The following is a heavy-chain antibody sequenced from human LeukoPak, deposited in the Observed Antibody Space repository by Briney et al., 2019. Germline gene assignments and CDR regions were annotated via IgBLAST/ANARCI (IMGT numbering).Heavy chain of an antibody. Sequence: GGSLTLSCAASGFTLSTYWMSWVRQAPGKGLEWVSVIYSGGSTYYADSVKGRFTISRDNSKNTLYLQMNSLRAEDTAVYYCARDGAFDIWGQGTMVTVSS. V-gene: IGHV3-66*01. CDR2: IYSGGST. CDR1: GFTLSTYW. J-gene: IGHJ3*02. CDR3: ARDGAFDI.